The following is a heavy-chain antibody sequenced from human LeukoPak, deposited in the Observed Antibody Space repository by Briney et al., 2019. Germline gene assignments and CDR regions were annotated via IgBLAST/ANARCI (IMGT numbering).Heavy chain of an antibody. D-gene: IGHD2-8*02. J-gene: IGHJ4*02. Sequence: GGSLRLSCAVSGVYWMSWVRQAPGKGLEWVANINQDGSVIYYVDSVKGRFTTSRDNAKNSLYLQMNSLRAEDTGVYYCATSSGAPGNMWGQGTLVTASS. CDR1: GVYW. V-gene: IGHV3-7*01. CDR3: ATSSGAPGNM. CDR2: INQDGSVI.